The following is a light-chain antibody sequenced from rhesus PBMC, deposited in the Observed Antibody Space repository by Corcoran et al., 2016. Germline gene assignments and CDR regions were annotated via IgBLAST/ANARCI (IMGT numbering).Light chain of an antibody. J-gene: IGKJ3*01. CDR3: QKYSSSPFT. CDR1: QSVSSY. V-gene: IGKV3-53*02. Sequence: QVILTQSPATLSLSPGERATLSCRASQSVSSYLAWYPQKPGQAPKLLIYGASSRATGIPARFSGRWSGTEFTLTISSLEPEDFAVYYCQKYSSSPFTFGPGTKLDIK. CDR2: GAS.